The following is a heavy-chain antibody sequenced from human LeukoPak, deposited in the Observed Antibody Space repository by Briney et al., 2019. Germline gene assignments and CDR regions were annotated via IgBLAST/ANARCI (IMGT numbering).Heavy chain of an antibody. CDR2: ISGSGGST. CDR1: GFTFSSYA. J-gene: IGHJ6*03. D-gene: IGHD3-3*01. Sequence: GSLRLSCAASGFTFSSYAMSWVRQAPGKGLEWVSAISGSGGSTYYADSVKGRFTISRDNSKNTLYLQMNSLRAEDTAVYYCANHPVRFLERYYYMDVWGKGTTVTASS. CDR3: ANHPVRFLERYYYMDV. V-gene: IGHV3-23*01.